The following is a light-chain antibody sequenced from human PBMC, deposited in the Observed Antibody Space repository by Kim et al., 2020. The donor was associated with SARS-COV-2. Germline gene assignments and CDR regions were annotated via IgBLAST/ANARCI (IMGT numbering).Light chain of an antibody. CDR3: QQYGSSPYT. J-gene: IGKJ2*01. CDR2: GAS. CDR1: QSVSSSY. V-gene: IGKV3-20*01. Sequence: LAPGERAAPSCRASQSVSSSYLAWYQGKPGQAPRLLIFGASSRATGIPDRFSGSGSGTDFTLTISRLEPEDFAVYYCQQYGSSPYTFGQGTKLEIK.